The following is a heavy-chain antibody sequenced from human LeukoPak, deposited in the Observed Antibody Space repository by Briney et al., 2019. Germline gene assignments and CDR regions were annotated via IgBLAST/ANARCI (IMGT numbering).Heavy chain of an antibody. CDR3: AKAFYSSSWDYYYYYYMDV. D-gene: IGHD6-13*01. CDR1: GFTFSSYG. V-gene: IGHV3-30*18. CDR2: ISYDGSNK. Sequence: RPGGSLRLSCAASGFTFSSYGMHWVRQAPGKGLESVAVISYDGSNKYYADSVKGRFTISRDNSKNTLYLQMNSLRAEDTAVYYCAKAFYSSSWDYYYYYYMDVWGKGTTVTVSS. J-gene: IGHJ6*03.